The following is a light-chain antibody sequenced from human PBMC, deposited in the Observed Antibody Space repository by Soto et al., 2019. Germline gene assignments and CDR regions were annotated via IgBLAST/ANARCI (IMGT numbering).Light chain of an antibody. V-gene: IGKV4-1*01. CDR1: QSVLYSSNNKNY. CDR2: WAS. Sequence: DIVKTQSPDSLAVSLGERATINCKSSQSVLYSSNNKNYLAWYQQKPGQPPKLLIYWASTRESGVPDRFSGSGSVTDFTLTISSLQAEDVAVYYCQQYYRPWTFGQGTKVEIK. CDR3: QQYYRPWT. J-gene: IGKJ1*01.